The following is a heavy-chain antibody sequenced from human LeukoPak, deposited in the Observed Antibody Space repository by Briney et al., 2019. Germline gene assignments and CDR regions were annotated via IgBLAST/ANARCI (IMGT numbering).Heavy chain of an antibody. CDR3: AKDYYYDPVDAFDV. CDR1: GFNFSTYA. Sequence: GGSLRLSCAASGFNFSTYAMSWVRQAPGKGLEWVSCIGARYGSTFYADSVKGRFTIPRDNSKNTLYLQMNSLRAEDTAVYYCAKDYYYDPVDAFDVWGQGTMVSVSS. CDR2: IGARYGST. D-gene: IGHD3-22*01. V-gene: IGHV3-23*01. J-gene: IGHJ3*01.